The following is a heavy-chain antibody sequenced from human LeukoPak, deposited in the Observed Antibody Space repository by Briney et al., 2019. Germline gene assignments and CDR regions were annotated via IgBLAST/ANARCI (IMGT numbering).Heavy chain of an antibody. Sequence: GASVKVSCKASGGTFISYAISWVRQAPGQGLEWMGGIIPIFGTANYAQKFQGRVTITADESTSTAYMELSSLRSEDTAVYYCARVGGNSEGNWFDPWGQGTLVTVSS. CDR2: IIPIFGTA. V-gene: IGHV1-69*13. CDR1: GGTFISYA. J-gene: IGHJ5*02. CDR3: ARVGGNSEGNWFDP. D-gene: IGHD4-23*01.